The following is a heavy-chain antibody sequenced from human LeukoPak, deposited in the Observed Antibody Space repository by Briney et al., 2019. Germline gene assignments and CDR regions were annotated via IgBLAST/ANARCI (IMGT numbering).Heavy chain of an antibody. D-gene: IGHD5-18*01. Sequence: SETLSLTCTVYGGSISSYYWSWIRQPPGKGLEWIGYIYYSGSTNYNPSLKSRVTISVDTSKNQFSLKLSSVTAADTAVYYCARGWIQLCLPSWFDPWGQGSLVTVSS. CDR3: ARGWIQLCLPSWFDP. J-gene: IGHJ5*02. CDR1: GGSISSYY. V-gene: IGHV4-59*01. CDR2: IYYSGST.